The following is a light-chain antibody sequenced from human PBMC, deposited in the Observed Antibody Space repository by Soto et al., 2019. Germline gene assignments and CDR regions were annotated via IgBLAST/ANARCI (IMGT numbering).Light chain of an antibody. CDR3: SSYAGSNFYV. CDR1: SSDVGGNNY. CDR2: EVN. J-gene: IGLJ1*01. V-gene: IGLV2-8*01. Sequence: QSALTQPPSASGSPGQSVTISCTGTSSDVGGNNYVSWYQQHPGKAPKLMIYEVNKRPSGVPDRFSGSKSGNTASLTVSGLQAEEEADYYCSSYAGSNFYVFATGTKLTVL.